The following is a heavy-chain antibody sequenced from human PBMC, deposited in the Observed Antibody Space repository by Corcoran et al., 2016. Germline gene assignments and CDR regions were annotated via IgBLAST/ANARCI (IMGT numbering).Heavy chain of an antibody. CDR1: GGTFSSYA. D-gene: IGHD2-2*01. V-gene: IGHV1-69*01. J-gene: IGHJ6*02. Sequence: QVQLVQSGAEVKKPGSSVKVSCKASGGTFSSYAISWVRQAPGQGLEWMGGIIPIFGTANYAQKFQGRVTITADESTSTAYMELSSLRSEDTAVYYCARGIVVVPAAVHWRHYYYYGMDVWGQGTTVTVSS. CDR2: IIPIFGTA. CDR3: ARGIVVVPAAVHWRHYYYYGMDV.